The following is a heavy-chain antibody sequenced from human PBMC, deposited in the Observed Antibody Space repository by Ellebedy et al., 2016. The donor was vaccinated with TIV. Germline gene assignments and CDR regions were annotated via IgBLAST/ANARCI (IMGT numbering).Heavy chain of an antibody. CDR1: GDSVSSNSAA. D-gene: IGHD6-6*01. J-gene: IGHJ5*02. Sequence: SETLSLTCAISGDSVSSNSAAWNWIRQSPSRGLQWLGRTYYRPKWYNDYAVFVKSRITINPDTSKNQFSLQLNSVSPEYTAVYYCARAGEYSSSSTRFDPWGQGTLVTVSS. CDR2: TYYRPKWYN. V-gene: IGHV6-1*01. CDR3: ARAGEYSSSSTRFDP.